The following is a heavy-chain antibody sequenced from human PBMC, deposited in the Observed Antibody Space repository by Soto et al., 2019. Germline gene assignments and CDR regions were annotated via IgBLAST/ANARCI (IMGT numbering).Heavy chain of an antibody. V-gene: IGHV5-10-1*01. D-gene: IGHD3-10*01. J-gene: IGHJ4*02. CDR3: ARHQSGSGNSNFDF. Sequence: ESLKISCQAFGYSFRIYWISWVRQKPGAGLEWMGRVDPNDSFATYSPSFEGHVSISVDKSTNIVYLQWRSLRASDTATYYCARHQSGSGNSNFDFWGQGTPVTVSS. CDR1: GYSFRIYW. CDR2: VDPNDSFA.